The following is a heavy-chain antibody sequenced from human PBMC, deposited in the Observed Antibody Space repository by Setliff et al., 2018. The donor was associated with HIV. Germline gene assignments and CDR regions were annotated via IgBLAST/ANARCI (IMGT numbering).Heavy chain of an antibody. D-gene: IGHD3-9*01. Sequence: PGGSLRLSCEASESTFYAMHWVRQAPGKGLEWLAVISYDGTSKYYADSVKGRFTISGDNSKSTQYLQMNSLRTEDTAVYYCARDRHYDTLTGFPYFDYWGQGTLVTVSS. CDR2: ISYDGTSK. CDR1: ESTFYA. J-gene: IGHJ4*02. CDR3: ARDRHYDTLTGFPYFDY. V-gene: IGHV3-30*04.